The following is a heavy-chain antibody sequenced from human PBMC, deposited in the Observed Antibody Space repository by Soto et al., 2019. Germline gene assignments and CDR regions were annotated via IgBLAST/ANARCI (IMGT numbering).Heavy chain of an antibody. V-gene: IGHV1-69*02. D-gene: IGHD1-1*01. J-gene: IGHJ3*02. CDR2: IIPILGIA. Sequence: GASVKVSCKASGGTFSSYTISWVRQAPGQGLEWMGRIIPILGIANYAQKFQGRVTITADKSTSTAYMELSSLRSEDTAVYYCARVSKEYNWNAAEDAFDIWGQGTMVTVSS. CDR3: ARVSKEYNWNAAEDAFDI. CDR1: GGTFSSYT.